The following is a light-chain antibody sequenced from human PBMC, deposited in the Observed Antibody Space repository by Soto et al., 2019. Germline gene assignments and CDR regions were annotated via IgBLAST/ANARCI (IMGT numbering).Light chain of an antibody. CDR3: QQYHKWPLT. CDR1: QSVSGN. Sequence: EIVMTQSPATLSVSPGQRATLSCRASQSVSGNLAWYQQKPGQAPRLLIYGASTRATGIPARFSGSGSGTEFTLTISSLQSEDFAVYYCQQYHKWPLTFGQGTKVEIK. J-gene: IGKJ1*01. CDR2: GAS. V-gene: IGKV3-15*01.